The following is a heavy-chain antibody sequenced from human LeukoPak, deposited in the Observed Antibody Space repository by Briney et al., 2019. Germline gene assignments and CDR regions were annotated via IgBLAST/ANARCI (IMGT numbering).Heavy chain of an antibody. J-gene: IGHJ4*02. CDR1: GFTFSSYS. CDR2: ISSSSSYI. Sequence: GGSLRLSCAASGFTFSSYSMNWVRQAPGKGLEWVSSISSSSSYIYYADSVKGRFTISRDNAKNSLYLQMNSLRAEDTAVYYCARSPPVYYYDSSGYYYVKAFDYWGQGTLVTVSS. CDR3: ARSPPVYYYDSSGYYYVKAFDY. D-gene: IGHD3-22*01. V-gene: IGHV3-21*01.